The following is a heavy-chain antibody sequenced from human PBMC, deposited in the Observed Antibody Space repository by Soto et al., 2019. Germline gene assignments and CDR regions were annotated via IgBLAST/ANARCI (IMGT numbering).Heavy chain of an antibody. V-gene: IGHV4-34*01. CDR1: GVSFSGYY. CDR2: INHSGST. J-gene: IGHJ6*03. Sequence: SETLSLTCAVYGVSFSGYYWSWIRQPPGKGLEWIGEINHSGSTNYNPSLKSRVTISVDTSKNQFSLKLSSVTAADTAVYYCARGIPAAIIYYMDVWGKGTTVTVSS. CDR3: ARGIPAAIIYYMDV. D-gene: IGHD2-2*01.